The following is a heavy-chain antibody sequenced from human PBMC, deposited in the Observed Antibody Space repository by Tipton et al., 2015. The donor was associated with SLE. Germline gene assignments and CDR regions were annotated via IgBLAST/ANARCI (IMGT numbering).Heavy chain of an antibody. V-gene: IGHV4-30-2*01. Sequence: TLSLTCAVSGGSISSGGYSWSWMRQPPGKGLEWIGYIYHSGSTYYNPSLKSRVTISVDTSKNQFSLKLRSVTAADTAVYYCARHALTARSRYYYYGIDVWGQGTTVTVSS. J-gene: IGHJ6*02. CDR2: IYHSGST. CDR1: GGSISSGGYS. D-gene: IGHD6-6*01. CDR3: ARHALTARSRYYYYGIDV.